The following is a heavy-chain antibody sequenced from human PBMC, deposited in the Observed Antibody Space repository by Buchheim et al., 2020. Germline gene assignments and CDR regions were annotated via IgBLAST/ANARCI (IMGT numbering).Heavy chain of an antibody. CDR2: ISGSGGST. V-gene: IGHV3-23*01. J-gene: IGHJ6*02. D-gene: IGHD5-18*01. Sequence: EVQLLESGGGLVQPGGSLRLSCAASGFTFSSYAMSWVRQAPGKGLEWVSAISGSGGSTYYADSVKGRFTIFRDNSKNTLYLQMNSLRSEDTAVYYCARDRYGATVDTAMAVWGYYGMDVWGQGTT. CDR3: ARDRYGATVDTAMAVWGYYGMDV. CDR1: GFTFSSYA.